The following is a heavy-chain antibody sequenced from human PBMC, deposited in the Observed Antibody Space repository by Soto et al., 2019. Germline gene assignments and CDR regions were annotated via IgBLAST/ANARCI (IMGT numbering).Heavy chain of an antibody. V-gene: IGHV4-4*07. CDR3: ARAGNQYGVDV. CDR2: FYTTGTP. J-gene: IGHJ6*02. Sequence: SETLSLTCTVSGGSISSYYWSWIRQSAGKGLEWLGRFYTTGTPNYNPSLKSRLSMSTDTSKDQLSLRLTSVTAADTGVYYCARAGNQYGVDVWGQGTTVT. D-gene: IGHD3-10*01. CDR1: GGSISSYY.